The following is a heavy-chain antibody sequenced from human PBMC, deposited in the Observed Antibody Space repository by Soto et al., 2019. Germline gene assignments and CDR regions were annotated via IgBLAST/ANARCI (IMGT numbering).Heavy chain of an antibody. Sequence: QGQLVQSEAEVKKPGASVKVSCKASGYTFTRYGISWVRQAPGQGLEWMGWISGYNGDTNYAQKFQGRVIMTIDTSTGTAYMELRSLTSDDTAVYYCAKNGQPPYYYYGLDVWGQGTPVTVSS. V-gene: IGHV1-18*01. CDR3: AKNGQPPYYYYGLDV. CDR2: ISGYNGDT. CDR1: GYTFTRYG. D-gene: IGHD2-8*01. J-gene: IGHJ6*02.